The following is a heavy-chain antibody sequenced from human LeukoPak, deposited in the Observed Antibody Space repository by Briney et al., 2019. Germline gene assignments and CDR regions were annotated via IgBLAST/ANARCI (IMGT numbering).Heavy chain of an antibody. CDR2: IYYSGST. D-gene: IGHD4-11*01. CDR1: GGSISSHS. V-gene: IGHV4-59*11. CDR3: ARGVLTTVSYYMDV. J-gene: IGHJ6*03. Sequence: SETLSLTCTVSGGSISSHSWTWIRQPPGKGLEWIGYIYYSGSTNYSPSLKSRVTISIDTSKNQFSLKLSSVTAADTAVYYCARGVLTTVSYYMDVWGKGTTVTVSS.